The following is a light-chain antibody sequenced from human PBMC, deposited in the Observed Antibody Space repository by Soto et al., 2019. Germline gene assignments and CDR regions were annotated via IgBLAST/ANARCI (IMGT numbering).Light chain of an antibody. CDR2: GAS. J-gene: IGKJ1*01. Sequence: EIVLTHSPGTLSLSPGERTTLSCRSSQSVNSYSLAWYQRKPGQPPRLLVWGASTRVSDNPYRFSGSGYGTDFTLTITNQETESFALYYCQQYGSSPANFGQWTRV. CDR1: QSVNSYS. V-gene: IGKV3-20*01. CDR3: QQYGSSPAN.